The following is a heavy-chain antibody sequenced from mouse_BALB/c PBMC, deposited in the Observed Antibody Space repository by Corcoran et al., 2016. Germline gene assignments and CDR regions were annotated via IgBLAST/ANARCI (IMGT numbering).Heavy chain of an antibody. J-gene: IGHJ4*01. CDR1: GYTFTNYR. CDR3: AREPYAMDY. Sequence: QIHLVLSGPWLKKPVVSANISFTASGYTFTNYRMNWVKQAPGKGLKWMGWINTYTGEPTYADDFKGRFAFSLEPSASTAYLQINNLKNEDTATYFCAREPYAMDYWGQGTSVTVSA. CDR2: INTYTGEP. V-gene: IGHV9-3-1*01.